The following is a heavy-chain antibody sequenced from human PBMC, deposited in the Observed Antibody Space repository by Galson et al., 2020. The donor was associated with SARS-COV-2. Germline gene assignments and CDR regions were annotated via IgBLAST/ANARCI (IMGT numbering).Heavy chain of an antibody. CDR2: TYYRSKWYN. D-gene: IGHD2-2*01. J-gene: IGHJ6*02. CDR3: ARRLYCSSTSCYDYYYGMDV. CDR1: GDSVSSNSAA. Sequence: SQTLSLTCAISGDSVSSNSAAWNWIRQYPSRGLEWLGRTYYRSKWYNDYAVSVKSRITINPDTSKNQFSLQLNSVTPEDTAVYYCARRLYCSSTSCYDYYYGMDVWGQGTTVTVSS. V-gene: IGHV6-1*01.